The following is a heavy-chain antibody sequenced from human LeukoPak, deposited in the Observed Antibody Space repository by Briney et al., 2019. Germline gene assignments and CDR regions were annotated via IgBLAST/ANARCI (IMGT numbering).Heavy chain of an antibody. J-gene: IGHJ6*02. D-gene: IGHD2/OR15-2a*01. CDR3: ARDFYGPYYYYGMDV. CDR1: GFTFSSYE. Sequence: PGGSLRLSCAASGFTFSSYEMYWVRQAPGKGLEWVSYISSSGSTIYYADSVKGRFTISRDNAKNSLYLQMNSLRAEDTAVYYCARDFYGPYYYYGMDVWGQGTTVTVSS. CDR2: ISSSGSTI. V-gene: IGHV3-48*03.